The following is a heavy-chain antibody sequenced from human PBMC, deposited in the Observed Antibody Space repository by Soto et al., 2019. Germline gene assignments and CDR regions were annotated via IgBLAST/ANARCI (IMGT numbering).Heavy chain of an antibody. V-gene: IGHV3-33*01. D-gene: IGHD6-19*01. CDR1: GFPFGSYG. CDR3: ARVRNSGWYALYYGMDV. J-gene: IGHJ6*02. CDR2: IWYDGSNK. Sequence: QVQLVESGGGVVQPGRSLRLSCATSGFPFGSYGMHWVRQTPGKGLEWVAVIWYDGSNKYYADSVKGRFTISRDDSKNTLYLQMNSLRVEDTGLYYCARVRNSGWYALYYGMDVWGQGTTVTVSS.